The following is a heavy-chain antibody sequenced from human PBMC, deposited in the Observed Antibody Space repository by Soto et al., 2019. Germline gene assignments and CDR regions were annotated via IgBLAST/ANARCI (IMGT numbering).Heavy chain of an antibody. D-gene: IGHD5-18*01. J-gene: IGHJ4*02. CDR2: ISSSSSYI. V-gene: IGHV3-21*01. CDR1: GFTFSSYS. CDR3: ARAADSYSYGSYYFDY. Sequence: PGGSLRLSCAASGFTFSSYSMNWVRQAPGKGLEWVSSISSSSSYIYYADSVKGRFTISRDNAKNSLYLQMNSLRAEDTAVYYCARAADSYSYGSYYFDYWGQGTLVTAPQ.